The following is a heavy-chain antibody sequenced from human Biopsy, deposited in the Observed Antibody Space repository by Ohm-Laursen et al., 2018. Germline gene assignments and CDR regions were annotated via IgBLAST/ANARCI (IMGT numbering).Heavy chain of an antibody. CDR2: ISASGNHI. CDR3: ARDGEAKYCKHGVCPSDF. J-gene: IGHJ4*02. D-gene: IGHD2-8*01. CDR1: GFTFSGFS. V-gene: IGHV3-21*01. Sequence: SLRLSCKASGFTFSGFSMNWVRQAPGKGLEWVSSISASGNHIYYTDSVKGRFTVSRDNGKNSVYLQMNSLRVEDTAVYYCARDGEAKYCKHGVCPSDFWGQGTLVTVSS.